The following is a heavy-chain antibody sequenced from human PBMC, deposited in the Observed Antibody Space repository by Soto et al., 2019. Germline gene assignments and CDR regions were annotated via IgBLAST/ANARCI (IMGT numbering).Heavy chain of an antibody. Sequence: EVELLESGGGLVRPGGSLRLSCAASGFTFSHYVLSWVRQSPERGLEWVSSIRGSGSSVYVADSVRGRFIMSRDLSKNTVSLQMNSLRAEDTAVYYCAKVRASYLSSSYFYYGLDVWGQGTTVTVSS. CDR1: GFTFSHYV. J-gene: IGHJ6*02. CDR2: IRGSGSSV. D-gene: IGHD3-10*01. CDR3: AKVRASYLSSSYFYYGLDV. V-gene: IGHV3-23*01.